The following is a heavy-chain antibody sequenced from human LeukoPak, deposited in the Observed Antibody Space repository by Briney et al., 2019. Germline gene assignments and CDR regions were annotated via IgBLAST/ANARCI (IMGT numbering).Heavy chain of an antibody. CDR1: GGSISSSSYY. CDR3: ARRPQSYIDV. J-gene: IGHJ6*03. Sequence: SETLSLTCTVSGGSISSSSYYWGWIRQPPGKGLEWIGSINYSGNTFYNPSLKSRVTISVDTSKYQFSLNLSSVTAADTAVYYCARRPQSYIDVWGKGTTVTVSS. CDR2: INYSGNT. V-gene: IGHV4-39*01.